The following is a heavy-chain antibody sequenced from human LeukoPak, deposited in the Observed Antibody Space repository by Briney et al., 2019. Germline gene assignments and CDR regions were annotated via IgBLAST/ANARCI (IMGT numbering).Heavy chain of an antibody. V-gene: IGHV3-23*01. D-gene: IGHD3-3*01. Sequence: GGSLRLSCAASGFTFSSYAISWVRQAPGKGLRWVSIISGGAGSTYYTNSVKGRFTISRDNSKNTLYLQMNSLRAEDTALYYCASGVAIFGAPLDYWGQGTLVTVSS. CDR3: ASGVAIFGAPLDY. CDR2: ISGGAGST. J-gene: IGHJ4*02. CDR1: GFTFSSYA.